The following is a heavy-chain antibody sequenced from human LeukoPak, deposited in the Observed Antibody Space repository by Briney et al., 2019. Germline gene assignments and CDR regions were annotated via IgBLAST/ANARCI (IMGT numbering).Heavy chain of an antibody. CDR2: IIPNSGGT. Sequence: ASVKVSCKASGYTFTGYYMHWVRQAPGQGLEWMGWIIPNSGGTNYAQKFQGRVTMTRDTSISTAYMELSRLRSDDTAVYYCARVLWFGDYYGMDVWGQGTTVTVSS. J-gene: IGHJ6*02. CDR1: GYTFTGYY. V-gene: IGHV1-2*02. CDR3: ARVLWFGDYYGMDV. D-gene: IGHD3-10*01.